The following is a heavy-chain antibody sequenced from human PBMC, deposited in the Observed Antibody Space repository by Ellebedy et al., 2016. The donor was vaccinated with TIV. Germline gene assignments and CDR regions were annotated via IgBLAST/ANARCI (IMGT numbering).Heavy chain of an antibody. V-gene: IGHV3-30-3*01. CDR1: GVTFSSYI. CDR3: ARNDAMDV. J-gene: IGHJ6*02. Sequence: PGGSLRLSCAASGVTFSSYIIHWVRQAPGKGREWVAVMSKDRSKEFYVDSVKGRFTISEDFSKSILYLQMNSLRAEDMAVYYCARNDAMDVWGQGTTVTVSS. CDR2: MSKDRSKE.